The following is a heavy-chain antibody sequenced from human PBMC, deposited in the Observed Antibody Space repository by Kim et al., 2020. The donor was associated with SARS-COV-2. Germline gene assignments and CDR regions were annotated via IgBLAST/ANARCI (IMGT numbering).Heavy chain of an antibody. V-gene: IGHV3-23*01. D-gene: IGHD3-22*01. Sequence: DSVWGRFTSARDNSKNTLYLQMNSLRAEDTAVYYCAKSGYYDSSGYYSDYWGQGTLVTVSS. J-gene: IGHJ4*02. CDR3: AKSGYYDSSGYYSDY.